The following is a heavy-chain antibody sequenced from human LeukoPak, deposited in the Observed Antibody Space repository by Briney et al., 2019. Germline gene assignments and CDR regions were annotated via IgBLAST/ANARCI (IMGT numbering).Heavy chain of an antibody. CDR1: GYTFTGYY. CDR3: ARGRKYYYGSGSYYQPSNWFDP. D-gene: IGHD3-10*01. Sequence: GASVTVSCKASGYTFTGYYMHWVRQAPGQGLEWMGWINPNSGGTNYAQKFQGRVTMTRDTSISTAYMELSRLRSDDTAVYYCARGRKYYYGSGSYYQPSNWFDPWGQGTLVTVSS. V-gene: IGHV1-2*02. J-gene: IGHJ5*02. CDR2: INPNSGGT.